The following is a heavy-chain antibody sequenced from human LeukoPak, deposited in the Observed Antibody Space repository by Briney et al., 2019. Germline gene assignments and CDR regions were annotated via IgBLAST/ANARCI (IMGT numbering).Heavy chain of an antibody. CDR1: GGSISSGSYY. J-gene: IGHJ5*02. D-gene: IGHD6-13*01. CDR3: ARDGYLGWFDP. CDR2: IYYSGST. Sequence: PSETLSLTCTVSGGSISSGSYYWSWIRQPPGKGLEWIGYIYYSGSTNYNPSLKSRVTISVDTSKNQFSLKLSSVTAADTAVYYCARDGYLGWFDPWGQGTLVTVSS. V-gene: IGHV4-61*01.